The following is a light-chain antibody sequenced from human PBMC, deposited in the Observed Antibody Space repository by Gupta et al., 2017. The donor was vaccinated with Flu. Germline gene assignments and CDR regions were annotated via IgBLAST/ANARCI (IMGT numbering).Light chain of an antibody. Sequence: EIVMTQSPATLSVSPGERATLSCRASQSVNNNLAWYQQKPVQAPRLLIYGASTRATRIPARFSGTGSGTEFTLTIGSLQSEDFAVYYCQQFNNWPRAFGQWTKLEVK. V-gene: IGKV3-15*01. CDR2: GAS. J-gene: IGKJ1*01. CDR3: QQFNNWPRA. CDR1: QSVNNN.